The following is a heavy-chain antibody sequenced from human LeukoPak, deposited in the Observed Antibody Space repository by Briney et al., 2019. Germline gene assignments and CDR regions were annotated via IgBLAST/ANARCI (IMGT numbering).Heavy chain of an antibody. Sequence: PSETLSLTCTVSGGSINTYYWSWIRQPPGKGLEWIGYIYYSGSTNYNPSLKSRVTISVDTSKNQFSLKLNSVTAADTAVYYCARLSGYSSGHYYSDYWGQGTRVTVSS. D-gene: IGHD3-22*01. V-gene: IGHV4-59*01. CDR1: GGSINTYY. CDR3: ARLSGYSSGHYYSDY. J-gene: IGHJ4*02. CDR2: IYYSGST.